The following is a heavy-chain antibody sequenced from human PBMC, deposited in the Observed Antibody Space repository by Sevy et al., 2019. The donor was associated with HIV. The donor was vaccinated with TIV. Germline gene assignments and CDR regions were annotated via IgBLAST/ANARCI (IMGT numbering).Heavy chain of an antibody. V-gene: IGHV4-59*12. J-gene: IGHJ6*02. Sequence: SETLSLTCTVSGGSISSYYWSWVRQPPGKGLEWIGYIYYSGSTNYNPSLKSRVTISVDTSKNQFSLKLSSVTAADTAVYYCARRFMVRGVSGYYYGMDVWGQGTTVTVSS. CDR1: GGSISSYY. D-gene: IGHD3-10*01. CDR2: IYYSGST. CDR3: ARRFMVRGVSGYYYGMDV.